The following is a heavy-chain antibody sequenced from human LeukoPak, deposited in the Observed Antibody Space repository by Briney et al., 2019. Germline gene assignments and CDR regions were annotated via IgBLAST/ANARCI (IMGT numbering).Heavy chain of an antibody. CDR2: IYYSGGT. J-gene: IGHJ6*02. CDR3: ARDTRGLQFSGMDV. D-gene: IGHD4-11*01. CDR1: GGSISSYY. V-gene: IGHV4-59*12. Sequence: SETLSLTCTVSGGSISSYYWSWIRQPPGKGLEWIGYIYYSGGTNYNPSLKSRVTMSVDTSKNQFSLKLSSVTAADTAVYYCARDTRGLQFSGMDVWGQGTTVTVSS.